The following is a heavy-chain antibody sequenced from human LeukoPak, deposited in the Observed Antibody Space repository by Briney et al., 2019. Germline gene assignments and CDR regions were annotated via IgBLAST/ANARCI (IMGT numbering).Heavy chain of an antibody. V-gene: IGHV4-59*01. Sequence: GSLRLSCTVSGFTFSSYAMSWIRQPPGKGLEWIGYIYYSGSTNYNPSLKSRVTISVDTSKNQFSLKLSSGTAADTAVYYCARGRRDGYIFFYYYMDGWGKGTTVTTSS. CDR3: ARGRRDGYIFFYYYMDG. D-gene: IGHD5-24*01. J-gene: IGHJ6*03. CDR2: IYYSGST. CDR1: GFTFSSYA.